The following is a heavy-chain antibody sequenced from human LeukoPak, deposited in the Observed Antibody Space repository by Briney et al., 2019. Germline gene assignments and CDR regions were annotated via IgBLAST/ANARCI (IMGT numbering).Heavy chain of an antibody. J-gene: IGHJ5*02. D-gene: IGHD2-2*01. CDR1: GGSTSSYY. Sequence: SETLSLTCTVSGGSTSSYYWSWIRQPPGKGLEWIGYIYYSGSTNYNPSLKSRVTISVDTSKNQFSLKLSSVTAADTAVYYCARDHRPYQLLPKDTNWFDPWGQGTLVTVSS. CDR3: ARDHRPYQLLPKDTNWFDP. V-gene: IGHV4-59*01. CDR2: IYYSGST.